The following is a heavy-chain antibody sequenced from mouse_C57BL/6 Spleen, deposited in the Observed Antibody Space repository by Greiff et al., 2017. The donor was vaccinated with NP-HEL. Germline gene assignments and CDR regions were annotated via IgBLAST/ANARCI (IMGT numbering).Heavy chain of an antibody. J-gene: IGHJ3*01. CDR2: IYPRSGNT. V-gene: IGHV1-81*01. CDR1: GYTFTSYG. CDR3: ARSDYYGSSSFAY. Sequence: VKLVESGAELARPGASVKLSCKASGYTFTSYGISWVKQRTGQGLEWIGEIYPRSGNTYYNEKFKGKATLTADKSSSTAYMELRSLTSEDSAVYLCARSDYYGSSSFAYWGQGTLVTVSA. D-gene: IGHD1-1*01.